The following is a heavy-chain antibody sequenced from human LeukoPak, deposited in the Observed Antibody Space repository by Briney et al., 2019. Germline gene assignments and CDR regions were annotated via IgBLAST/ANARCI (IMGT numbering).Heavy chain of an antibody. CDR1: GGSISSGSYY. CDR2: IYTSGST. Sequence: SETLSLTCTVSGGSISSGSYYWSWIRQPAGKGLEWIGRIYTSGSTNYNPSLKSRVTISVDTSKNQFSLKLSSVTAADTAVYYCAREVGGYSGYRLDYWGQGTLVTVSS. V-gene: IGHV4-61*02. D-gene: IGHD5-12*01. J-gene: IGHJ4*02. CDR3: AREVGGYSGYRLDY.